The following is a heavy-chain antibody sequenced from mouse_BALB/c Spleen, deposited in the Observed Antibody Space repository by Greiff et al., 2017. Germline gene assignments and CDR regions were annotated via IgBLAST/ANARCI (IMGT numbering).Heavy chain of an antibody. CDR3: ARDPGAGYAMDY. V-gene: IGHV5-9-4*01. CDR2: ISSGGSYT. Sequence: EVQVVESGGGLVKPGGSVKLSCAASGFTFSSYAMSWVRQSPEKRLEWVAEISSGGSYTYYPDTVTGRFTISRDNAKNTLYLEMSSLRSEDTAMYYCARDPGAGYAMDYWGQGTSVTVSS. J-gene: IGHJ4*01. CDR1: GFTFSSYA.